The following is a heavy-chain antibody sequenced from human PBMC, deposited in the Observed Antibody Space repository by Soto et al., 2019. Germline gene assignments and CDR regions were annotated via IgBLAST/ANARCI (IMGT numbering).Heavy chain of an antibody. CDR3: ARDKSADSSGYLYYFDY. Sequence: SVKVSCKPSGGTFSSDAITWVRQAPGQGLEWMGGIIPLFGTINYAQKFQGRVTITADKSTTTAYMELSSLRSDDTAVYYCARDKSADSSGYLYYFDYWGQGTLVTVSS. V-gene: IGHV1-69*06. J-gene: IGHJ4*02. CDR2: IIPLFGTI. CDR1: GGTFSSDA. D-gene: IGHD3-22*01.